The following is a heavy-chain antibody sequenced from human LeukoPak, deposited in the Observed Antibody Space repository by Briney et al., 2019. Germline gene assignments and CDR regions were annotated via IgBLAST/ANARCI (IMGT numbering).Heavy chain of an antibody. CDR3: ARGQDYMDV. CDR2: MNPNSGNT. J-gene: IGHJ6*03. CDR1: GYRFTSSD. Sequence: ASVKVSRKASGYRFTSSDINWVRQATGQGLEWMGWMNPNSGNTGYAQKFQGRVTMTRNTSISTAYMELSSLRSEDTAVYYCARGQDYMDVWGKGTTVTVSS. V-gene: IGHV1-8*02.